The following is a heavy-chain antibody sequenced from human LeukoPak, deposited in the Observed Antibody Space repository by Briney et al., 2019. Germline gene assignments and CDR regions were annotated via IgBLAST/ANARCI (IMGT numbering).Heavy chain of an antibody. Sequence: AASVKVSCKASGGTFSSYAISWVRQAPGQGLEWMGGIIPIFGTANYAQKFQGRVTITADESTSTAYMELSSLRSEDTAVYYCARDETGSTATKYYYYMDVWGKGTTVTVSS. CDR2: IIPIFGTA. V-gene: IGHV1-69*13. CDR3: ARDETGSTATKYYYYMDV. CDR1: GGTFSSYA. J-gene: IGHJ6*03. D-gene: IGHD3-10*01.